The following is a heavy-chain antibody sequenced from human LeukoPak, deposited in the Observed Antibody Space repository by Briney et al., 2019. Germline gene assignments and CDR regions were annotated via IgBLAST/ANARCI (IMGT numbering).Heavy chain of an antibody. CDR2: ISSSSSYI. J-gene: IGHJ4*02. V-gene: IGHV3-21*01. Sequence: GGSLRLSCAASGFTFSSYSMNWVRQAPGQGLEWVSSISSSSSYIYYADSVKGRFTISRDNAKNSLYLQMNSLRAEDTAVYYCARTPYYYGSGSYSEYWGQGTLVTVSS. CDR3: ARTPYYYGSGSYSEY. D-gene: IGHD3-10*01. CDR1: GFTFSSYS.